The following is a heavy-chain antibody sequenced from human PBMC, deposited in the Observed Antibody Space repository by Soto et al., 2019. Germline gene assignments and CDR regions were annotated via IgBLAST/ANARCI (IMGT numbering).Heavy chain of an antibody. J-gene: IGHJ4*02. CDR3: ASVDIAATSPFEY. CDR2: ISYNGGIK. Sequence: QVQLVESGGGVVQPGRSLRLSCAASGFTFSSYAMHWVRQAPGKGLEWVEVISYNGGIKYYADSVKGRFTVSRDNSKYTLYLQRNSVRAEETAMYYCASVDIAATSPFEYWGQGTLVTVSS. D-gene: IGHD5-12*01. CDR1: GFTFSSYA. V-gene: IGHV3-30-3*01.